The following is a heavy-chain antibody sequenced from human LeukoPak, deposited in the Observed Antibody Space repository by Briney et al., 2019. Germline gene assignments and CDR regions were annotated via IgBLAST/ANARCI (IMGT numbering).Heavy chain of an antibody. D-gene: IGHD2-2*02. Sequence: GGSLRLSCAASGFTFSSYWMSWVRQAPGKGPEWVASIKQDGSEKYYVDSVKGRFTISRDNTKSSLYLQMNSLRDEDTAVYYCARDIGDCSSLSCYNHYYYMDVWGKGTTVTVSS. J-gene: IGHJ6*03. V-gene: IGHV3-7*01. CDR2: IKQDGSEK. CDR3: ARDIGDCSSLSCYNHYYYMDV. CDR1: GFTFSSYW.